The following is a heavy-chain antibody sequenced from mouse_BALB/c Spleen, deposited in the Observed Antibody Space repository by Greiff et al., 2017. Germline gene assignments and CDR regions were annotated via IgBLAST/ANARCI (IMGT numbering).Heavy chain of an antibody. V-gene: IGHV1-69*02. CDR1: GYTFTSYW. CDR2: IDPSDSET. CDR3: AREGMEGNYGLFAY. Sequence: QVQLQQPGAELVKPGAPVKLSCKASGYTFTSYWMNWVKQRPGRGLEWIGRIDPSDSETHYNQKFKDKATLTVDKSSSTAYIQLSSLTSEDSAVYYCAREGMEGNYGLFAYWGQGTLVTVSA. J-gene: IGHJ3*01. D-gene: IGHD2-1*01.